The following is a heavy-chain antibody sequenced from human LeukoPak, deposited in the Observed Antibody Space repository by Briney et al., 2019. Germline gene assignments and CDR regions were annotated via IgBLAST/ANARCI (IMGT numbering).Heavy chain of an antibody. CDR2: ISAYNGNT. CDR1: GYTFTTYG. D-gene: IGHD3-16*02. Sequence: ASVKVSCKASGYTFTTYGLNWVRQAPGQGLEWMGWISAYNGNTNYAQKLQGRVTMTTDTSTSTAYMELRSLRSDDTAVYYCARVGKITFGGVIVIRGGPFDYWGQGTLVTVSS. J-gene: IGHJ4*02. V-gene: IGHV1-18*01. CDR3: ARVGKITFGGVIVIRGGPFDY.